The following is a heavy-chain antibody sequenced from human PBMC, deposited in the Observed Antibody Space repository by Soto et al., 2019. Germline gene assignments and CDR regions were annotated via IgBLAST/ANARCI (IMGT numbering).Heavy chain of an antibody. CDR3: VKEGYLRSDWYGQFDY. CDR1: GFTFTSYA. Sequence: EVQLVESGGTFVQPGGSLRLSCSASGFTFTSYAMHWVRQAPGKGLEFVSAISSYGADTYYAASVKGRFAISRDNPKNTLYLQMSSLRAEDTALYYCVKEGYLRSDWYGQFDYWGQGALVTVSS. J-gene: IGHJ4*02. D-gene: IGHD6-19*01. CDR2: ISSYGADT. V-gene: IGHV3-64D*06.